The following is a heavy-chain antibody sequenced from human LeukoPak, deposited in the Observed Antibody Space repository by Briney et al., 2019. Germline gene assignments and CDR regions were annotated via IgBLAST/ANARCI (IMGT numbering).Heavy chain of an antibody. V-gene: IGHV1-2*02. CDR3: TRAHRGSGMDV. CDR2: INPNSGGT. Sequence: ASVKVSCKASGYTFTDYYMHWVRQAPGHGLEWMGWINPNSGGTNYAQKFQGRVTMTRDTSMSTAYMELSRLRSDDTAVYYCTRAHRGSGMDVWGQGTTVTVSS. D-gene: IGHD3-10*01. J-gene: IGHJ6*02. CDR1: GYTFTDYY.